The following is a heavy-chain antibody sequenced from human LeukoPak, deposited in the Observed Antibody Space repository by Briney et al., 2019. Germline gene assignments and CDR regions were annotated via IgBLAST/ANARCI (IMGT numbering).Heavy chain of an antibody. D-gene: IGHD6-19*01. V-gene: IGHV3-15*07. CDR1: GFTFTNDW. CDR3: TTGGNVIVAGTRAFDI. CDR2: IKSTLDGGTT. Sequence: GGSLRLSCAASGFTFTNDWMNWDRQVAGKGLEWVGRIKSTLDGGTTDLAAPVKDRFTVSRDDSKETLYLQMNSLKTEDTAIYYCTTGGNVIVAGTRAFDIWGQGTMVTVSS. J-gene: IGHJ3*02.